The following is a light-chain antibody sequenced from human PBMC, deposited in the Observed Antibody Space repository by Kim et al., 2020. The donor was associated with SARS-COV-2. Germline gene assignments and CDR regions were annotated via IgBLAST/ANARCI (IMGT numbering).Light chain of an antibody. CDR1: SSDVGTYNL. CDR3: CSYAGSYTLWV. V-gene: IGLV2-23*02. CDR2: EVN. Sequence: QSITISCAVTSSDVGTYNLVSWYKQYPGKAPQLMVYEVNKRPSGISNRFSGSKSGNTASLTISGLQAEDEADYYCCSYAGSYTLWVFGGGTQLTVL. J-gene: IGLJ2*01.